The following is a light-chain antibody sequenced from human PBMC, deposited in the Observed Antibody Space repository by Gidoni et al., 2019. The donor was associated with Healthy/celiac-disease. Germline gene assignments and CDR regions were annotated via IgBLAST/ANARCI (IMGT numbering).Light chain of an antibody. CDR1: SSYVGGYNY. Sequence: QSALTQPAYVSGSPGKSITISCTGTSSYVGGYNYVSWYQQHPGKAPKLMIYEVSNRPSGVSHRFSGSKSGNTASLTISGLQAEDEADYYCSSYTSSSTPVFGTGTKVTVL. CDR2: EVS. V-gene: IGLV2-14*01. CDR3: SSYTSSSTPV. J-gene: IGLJ1*01.